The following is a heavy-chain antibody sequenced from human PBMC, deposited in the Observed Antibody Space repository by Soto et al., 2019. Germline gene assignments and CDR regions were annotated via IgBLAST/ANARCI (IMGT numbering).Heavy chain of an antibody. CDR1: GFTFSTYW. CDR3: AGWGGQDYNY. J-gene: IGHJ4*02. CDR2: INPDGNVG. Sequence: EVQLLGSGGGLVQPGGSLRLSCVGSGFTFSTYWMNWVRQAPGKGLEWVANINPDGNVGTYVDSVRGRFTTSRDNAKNSLYLQMNCLRADDTAVYFCAGWGGQDYNYWGQGIMVTVSS. D-gene: IGHD4-4*01. V-gene: IGHV3-7*03.